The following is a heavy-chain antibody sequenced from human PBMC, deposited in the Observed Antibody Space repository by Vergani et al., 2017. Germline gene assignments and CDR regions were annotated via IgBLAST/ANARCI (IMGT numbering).Heavy chain of an antibody. V-gene: IGHV5-51*01. CDR1: GYSFTNYW. CDR3: ARLDGRDSSGSKYFDY. J-gene: IGHJ4*02. CDR2: IHPADSDT. D-gene: IGHD3-22*01. Sequence: EVQLVQPGAELKKPGESLKISCQISGYSFTNYWIGWVRQMPGKGLEWMGIIHPADSDTRYNPSFQGQVTISVDKSISTAYLQRSSLRASDSAMYYCARLDGRDSSGSKYFDYWGQGTLVTVSS.